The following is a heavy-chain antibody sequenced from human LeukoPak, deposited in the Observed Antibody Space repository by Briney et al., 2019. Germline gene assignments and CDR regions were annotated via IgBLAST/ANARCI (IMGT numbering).Heavy chain of an antibody. V-gene: IGHV4-30-4*01. Sequence: SETLSLTCTVSGGSISSGDYYWRWIRQPPGKGLEWIGYIYYSGSTYYNPSLKSRVTISVDTSKNQFSLKLSSVTAADTAVYYCAGESPYCSGGSCYSCRRYYFDYWGQGTLVTVSS. D-gene: IGHD2-15*01. CDR1: GGSISSGDYY. CDR2: IYYSGST. CDR3: AGESPYCSGGSCYSCRRYYFDY. J-gene: IGHJ4*02.